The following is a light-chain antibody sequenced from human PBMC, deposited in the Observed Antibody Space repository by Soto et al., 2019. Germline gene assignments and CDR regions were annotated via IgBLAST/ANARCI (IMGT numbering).Light chain of an antibody. Sequence: DLQMPQPPSSLSASVGDRVTITCRASQSISSYLNWYQQKPGKAPKLLIYAASSLQSGVPSRFSGSGSGTDFTLTISSLQPEDFATYYCQQSYSTPITFGQGTRLEIK. CDR3: QQSYSTPIT. V-gene: IGKV1-39*01. CDR2: AAS. CDR1: QSISSY. J-gene: IGKJ5*01.